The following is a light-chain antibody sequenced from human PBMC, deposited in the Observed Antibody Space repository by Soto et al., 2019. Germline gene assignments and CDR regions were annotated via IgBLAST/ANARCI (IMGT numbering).Light chain of an antibody. J-gene: IGLJ3*02. Sequence: QSALTQPASVSGSPGQSITISCTGTSSDVGGYNSVSWYQQHPGKAPKLMIYGVSNRPSGVSNRFSDSKSGNTASLTISGLQAEDEGDYYCSSYTSSSTWVFAGGTKLTVL. CDR1: SSDVGGYNS. CDR2: GVS. V-gene: IGLV2-14*01. CDR3: SSYTSSSTWV.